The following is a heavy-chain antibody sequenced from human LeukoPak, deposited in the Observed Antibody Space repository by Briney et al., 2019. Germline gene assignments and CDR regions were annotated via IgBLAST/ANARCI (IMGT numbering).Heavy chain of an antibody. J-gene: IGHJ6*02. V-gene: IGHV3-66*01. CDR2: VYSGGTT. CDR1: GFTVSENY. CDR3: VRDRWPGLGDF. D-gene: IGHD6-19*01. Sequence: GGSLRLSCAASGFTVSENYMSWVRQAPGKGLDWVSIVYSGGTTYYADPVKGRFTISRDNSKNTLYLQMRSLRAEDTAVYYCVRDRWPGLGDFWGQGTTVTVSS.